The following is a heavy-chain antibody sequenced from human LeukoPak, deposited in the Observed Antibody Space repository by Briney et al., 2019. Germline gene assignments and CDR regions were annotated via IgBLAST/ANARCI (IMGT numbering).Heavy chain of an antibody. Sequence: SGASERLSCAASALTFTSYATHCVRHAPRNGLEWLAVISYDGRNKYYADSVKGRFHISRDNSKNTLYMQMNSLRAEDTAVYYCARAVYTSSWYDDYWGQGTLVTVSS. CDR1: ALTFTSYA. J-gene: IGHJ4*02. D-gene: IGHD6-13*01. CDR2: ISYDGRNK. V-gene: IGHV3-30-3*01. CDR3: ARAVYTSSWYDDY.